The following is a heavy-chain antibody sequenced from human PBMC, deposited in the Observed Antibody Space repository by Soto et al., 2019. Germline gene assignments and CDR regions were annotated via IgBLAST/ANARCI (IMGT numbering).Heavy chain of an antibody. J-gene: IGHJ3*02. D-gene: IGHD2-15*01. Sequence: QVQLQESGLGLVKPTETLSLTSTVSGGSTNGADWNWNWIRDPPGKGLEWIAYIFHSGSTSYNPSLKSRATISIDTAKNQFSLRLTSVTAADTAVYYCARGARMAFDIWGQGTMVTVSS. CDR3: ARGARMAFDI. CDR2: IFHSGST. CDR1: GGSTNGADWN. V-gene: IGHV4-61*08.